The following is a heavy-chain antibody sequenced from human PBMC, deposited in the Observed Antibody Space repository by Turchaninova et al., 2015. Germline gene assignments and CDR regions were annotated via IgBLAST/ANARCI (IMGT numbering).Heavy chain of an antibody. V-gene: IGHV4-39*07. CDR1: GGAPCGNTYN. CDR3: ARDLRATVPYELAY. J-gene: IGHJ4*02. D-gene: IGHD4-17*01. Sequence: QLQLQESGPGLVKPSETPSLTCPVTGGAPCGNTYNRGWTRQPPGKGLGWIGSIYYGGSAYYNPSLKSRVTISVDTSKNQFSRKLSSVTAADTAVYYCARDLRATVPYELAYWGQGTLVTVSS. CDR2: IYYGGSA.